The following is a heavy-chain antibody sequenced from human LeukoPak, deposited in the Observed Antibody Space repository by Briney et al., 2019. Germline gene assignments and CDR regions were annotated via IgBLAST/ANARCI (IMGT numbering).Heavy chain of an antibody. CDR3: VKDDRYFYDSGVHPS. V-gene: IGHV3-64D*09. CDR1: GFTFSRFA. Sequence: GGSLRLSCSASGFTFSRFAMHWVRQAPGKGLEYVSAISSNGGSTYYADSVKGRFTISRDNSKSTLYLQMSSLRAEDTAVYYCVKDDRYFYDSGVHPSWGQGTLVIVSS. CDR2: ISSNGGST. D-gene: IGHD3-22*01. J-gene: IGHJ4*02.